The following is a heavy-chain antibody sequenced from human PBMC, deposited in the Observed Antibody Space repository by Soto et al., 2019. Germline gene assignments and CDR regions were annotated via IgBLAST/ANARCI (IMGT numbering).Heavy chain of an antibody. CDR1: GGTFSSYA. CDR2: IIPIFGTA. D-gene: IGHD2-21*02. Sequence: SVKVSCKASGGTFSSYAISWVRQAPGQGLEWMGGIIPIFGTANYAQKFQGRVTITADESTSTAYMELSSLRSEDTAVYYCARAMVLVTGTNGWFDSCGKGTLVTVSS. J-gene: IGHJ5*01. V-gene: IGHV1-69*13. CDR3: ARAMVLVTGTNGWFDS.